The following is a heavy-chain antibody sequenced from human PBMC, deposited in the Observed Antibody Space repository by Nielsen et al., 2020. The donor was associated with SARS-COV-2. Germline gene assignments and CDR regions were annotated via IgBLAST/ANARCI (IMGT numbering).Heavy chain of an antibody. CDR1: GLTFSRYS. D-gene: IGHD6-19*01. J-gene: IGHJ6*02. V-gene: IGHV3-48*01. CDR2: ITGNSNTI. Sequence: GESLKISCAASGLTFSRYSMNWVRQAPGKGLEWVSYITGNSNTIYYADSVKGRFTISRDNAKNSLYLQMNGLRAEDTAVYYCALLAVAGRVSYYGMDVWGQGTTVTVSS. CDR3: ALLAVAGRVSYYGMDV.